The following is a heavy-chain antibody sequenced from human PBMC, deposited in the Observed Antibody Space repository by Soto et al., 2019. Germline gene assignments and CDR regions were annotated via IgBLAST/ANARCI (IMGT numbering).Heavy chain of an antibody. V-gene: IGHV1-3*01. Sequence: ASVKVSCKASGGTFSSYTISWVRQAPGQGLEWMGWINAGNGNTKYSQKFQGRVTITRDTSASTVYMELSSLRSEDTAVYYCARDSVVGSTMYYSDYWGQGTLVTVSS. CDR1: GGTFSSYT. D-gene: IGHD2-15*01. J-gene: IGHJ4*02. CDR3: ARDSVVGSTMYYSDY. CDR2: INAGNGNT.